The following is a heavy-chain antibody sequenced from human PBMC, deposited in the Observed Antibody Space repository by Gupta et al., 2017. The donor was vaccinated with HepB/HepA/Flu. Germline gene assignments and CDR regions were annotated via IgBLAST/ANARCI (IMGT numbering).Heavy chain of an antibody. CDR3: ARGAKRAFDY. V-gene: IGHV3-48*03. Sequence: EVQLVESGGGLVQPGGSLRLSCAASGFPFTNYEMNWVRQAPGKGLEWVSYISSSGTTIYYADSVKGRFTISRDNAKNSLYLQMNSLRAEDTAVYYCARGAKRAFDYWGQGTLVTVSS. CDR1: GFPFTNYE. CDR2: ISSSGTTI. J-gene: IGHJ4*02.